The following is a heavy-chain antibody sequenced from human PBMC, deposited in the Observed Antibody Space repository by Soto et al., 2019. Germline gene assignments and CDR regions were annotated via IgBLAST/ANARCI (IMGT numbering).Heavy chain of an antibody. Sequence: GGSLRLSCAASGFTVNSNYMSWVRQAPGEGLQWVSITNTGGTTYYADSVKGRFTVSRDNSKNTLYLQMNSLRAEDTAVYYCAKGDGFILAVWGQGTMVTVSS. CDR3: AKGDGFILAV. V-gene: IGHV3-53*01. J-gene: IGHJ6*02. CDR2: TNTGGTT. D-gene: IGHD1-26*01. CDR1: GFTVNSNY.